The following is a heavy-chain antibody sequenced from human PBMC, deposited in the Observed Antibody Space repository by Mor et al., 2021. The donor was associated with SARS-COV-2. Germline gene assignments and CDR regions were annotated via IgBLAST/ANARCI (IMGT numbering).Heavy chain of an antibody. CDR3: ARMAYYDSSGLTDYYYYMDV. V-gene: IGHV3-33*01. J-gene: IGHJ6*03. CDR2: IWFDASHK. Sequence: WVAVIWFDASHKNFADSVKGRFTISRDNSKNTLYLQMNSLRAEDTAVYYCARMAYYDSSGLTDYYYYMDVWGKGTTVTVSS. D-gene: IGHD3-22*01.